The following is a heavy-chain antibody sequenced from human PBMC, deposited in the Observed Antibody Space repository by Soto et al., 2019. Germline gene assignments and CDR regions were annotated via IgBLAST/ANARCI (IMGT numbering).Heavy chain of an antibody. CDR3: ARDVLPYYYDTMPFDY. J-gene: IGHJ4*02. CDR2: IWYDGSNK. CDR1: GFTFSSYG. Sequence: GGSLRLSCAASGFTFSSYGMHWVRQAPGKGLEWVAVIWYDGSNKYYADSVKGRFTISRDNSKNTLYLQMNSLRAEDTAVYYCARDVLPYYYDTMPFDYWGQGTLVTVSS. V-gene: IGHV3-33*01. D-gene: IGHD3-22*01.